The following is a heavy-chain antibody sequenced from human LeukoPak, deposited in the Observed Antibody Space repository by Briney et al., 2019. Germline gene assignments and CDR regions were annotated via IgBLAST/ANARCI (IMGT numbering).Heavy chain of an antibody. Sequence: GGSLRLSCAASGFTFSSYAMSWDRQAPGKGLEWVSAISGSGGSTYYADSVKGRFTISRDNSKNTLYLQMNSLRAEDTAVYYCAKDGEQLVLCYYYYYGMDVWGQGTTVTVSS. CDR3: AKDGEQLVLCYYYYYGMDV. D-gene: IGHD6-6*01. CDR2: ISGSGGST. CDR1: GFTFSSYA. J-gene: IGHJ6*02. V-gene: IGHV3-23*01.